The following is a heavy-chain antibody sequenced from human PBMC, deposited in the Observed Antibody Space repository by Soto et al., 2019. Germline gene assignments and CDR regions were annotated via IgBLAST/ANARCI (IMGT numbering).Heavy chain of an antibody. J-gene: IGHJ6*02. V-gene: IGHV1-69*01. CDR2: IIPIFGTA. Sequence: QVQLVQSGAEVKKPGSSVKVSCKASGGTFSSYAISWVRQAPGQGLEWMGGIIPIFGTANYAQKFQGRVTMTADESTSTAYMELSSLRSEDTAVYYCAREVGKGSTSLYGMDVWGQGTTVTVSS. CDR3: AREVGKGSTSLYGMDV. D-gene: IGHD2-2*01. CDR1: GGTFSSYA.